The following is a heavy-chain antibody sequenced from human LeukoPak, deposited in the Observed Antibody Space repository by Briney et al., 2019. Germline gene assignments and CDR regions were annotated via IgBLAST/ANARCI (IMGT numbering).Heavy chain of an antibody. D-gene: IGHD3-10*01. CDR3: AREIGAEGFGFDY. Sequence: GSSVKVSCKASGGTFSSYAISWVRQAPGQGLEWMGGIIPIFGTANYAQKFQGRVTITTDESTSKAYMELSSLRSEDTAVYYCAREIGAEGFGFDYWGQGTLVTVSS. CDR2: IIPIFGTA. CDR1: GGTFSSYA. J-gene: IGHJ4*02. V-gene: IGHV1-69*05.